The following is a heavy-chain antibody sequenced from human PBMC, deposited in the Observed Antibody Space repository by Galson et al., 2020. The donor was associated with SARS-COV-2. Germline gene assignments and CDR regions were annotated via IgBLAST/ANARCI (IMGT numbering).Heavy chain of an antibody. Sequence: GGSLRLSCAVSEFPQINSPMSWVRQAPGKGLEWVSAISGSGGTTYYADSVKGRFTISRDNSKNTLYLQMNSLRVEDTATYYCAKNLLWFGEVNDWGQGTLVTVSS. V-gene: IGHV3-23*01. CDR1: EFPQINSP. CDR2: ISGSGGTT. CDR3: AKNLLWFGEVND. J-gene: IGHJ4*02. D-gene: IGHD3-10*01.